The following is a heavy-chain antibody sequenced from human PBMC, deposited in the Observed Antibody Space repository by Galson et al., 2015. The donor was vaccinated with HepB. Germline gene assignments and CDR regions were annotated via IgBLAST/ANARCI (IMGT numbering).Heavy chain of an antibody. CDR3: ARAQGADCSSTSCYYYYYYYGMDV. Sequence: VKGRFTISRDNAKNTLYLQMNSLRAEDTAVYYCARAQGADCSSTSCYYYYYYYGMDVWGQGTTVTVSS. J-gene: IGHJ6*02. V-gene: IGHV3-74*01. D-gene: IGHD2-2*01.